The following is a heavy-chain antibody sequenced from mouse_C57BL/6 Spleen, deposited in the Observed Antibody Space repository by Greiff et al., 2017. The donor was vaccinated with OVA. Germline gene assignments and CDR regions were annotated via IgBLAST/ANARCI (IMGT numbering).Heavy chain of an antibody. V-gene: IGHV1-62-2*01. CDR1: GYTFTEYT. CDR3: ARHEAVYYDYGGAWFAY. J-gene: IGHJ3*01. Sequence: VHLVESGAELVKPGASVKLSCKASGYTFTEYTIHWVKQRSGQGLEWIGWFYPGSGSIKYNEKFKDKATLTADKSSSTVYMELSRLTSEDSAVYFCARHEAVYYDYGGAWFAYWGQGTLVTVSA. D-gene: IGHD2-4*01. CDR2: FYPGSGSI.